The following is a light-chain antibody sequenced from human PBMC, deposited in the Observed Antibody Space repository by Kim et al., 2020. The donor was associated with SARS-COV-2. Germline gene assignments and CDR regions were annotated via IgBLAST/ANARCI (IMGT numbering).Light chain of an antibody. CDR2: DAS. Sequence: EIVLTQSPDTLSLSPGERATLSCRASQSVTSSLAWYQHKPGQPPRLLIYDASNRAAGIPARFSGSGSGTEFTLTISSLEPEDFAVYYWQQRRQWPPITFGQGARLEI. V-gene: IGKV3-11*01. CDR3: QQRRQWPPIT. J-gene: IGKJ5*01. CDR1: QSVTSS.